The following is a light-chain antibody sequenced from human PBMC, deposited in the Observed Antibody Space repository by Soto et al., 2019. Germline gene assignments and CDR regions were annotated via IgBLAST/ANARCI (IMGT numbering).Light chain of an antibody. CDR3: QQSYHTPWT. V-gene: IGKV1-39*01. Sequence: DIQMTQSPSSLSASVGDRVTITCRASQTISRYANWYQQKPGKAPKLLISGAFDLRSGVPSRFSGSGSGTDFTLNISSLQPEDFATYYCQQSYHTPWTFGQGTKVEIK. CDR2: GAF. CDR1: QTISRY. J-gene: IGKJ1*01.